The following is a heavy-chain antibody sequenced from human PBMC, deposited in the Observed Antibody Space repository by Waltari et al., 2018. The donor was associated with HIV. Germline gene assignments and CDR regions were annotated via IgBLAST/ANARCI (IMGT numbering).Heavy chain of an antibody. Sequence: IQLQQSGPGLMQPWQTLSLTCVISAYSVSSNTAAWTRIRQSPSRGLEWLGRTYYRKKWYHDYTVSLKTRMTLSADASKNQFSLELRSLTFDDSAMYYCAKGAFSGRTSGMFDYWGQGALVTVSS. CDR3: AKGAFSGRTSGMFDY. J-gene: IGHJ4*02. CDR2: TYYRKKWYH. CDR1: AYSVSSNTAA. D-gene: IGHD3-10*01. V-gene: IGHV6-1*01.